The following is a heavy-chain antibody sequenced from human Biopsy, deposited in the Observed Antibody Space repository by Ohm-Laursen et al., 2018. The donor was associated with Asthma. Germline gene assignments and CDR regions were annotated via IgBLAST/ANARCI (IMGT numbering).Heavy chain of an antibody. Sequence: SLRLPCAASGFTFSSYAMSWVRQAPGKGLEWVSAISGSGGSTYYADSVKGRFTISRDNSKNTLYLQMNSLRAEDTAVYYCATFPYGDYLPLDYWGQGTLVTVSS. J-gene: IGHJ4*02. CDR3: ATFPYGDYLPLDY. CDR1: GFTFSSYA. V-gene: IGHV3-23*01. CDR2: ISGSGGST. D-gene: IGHD4-17*01.